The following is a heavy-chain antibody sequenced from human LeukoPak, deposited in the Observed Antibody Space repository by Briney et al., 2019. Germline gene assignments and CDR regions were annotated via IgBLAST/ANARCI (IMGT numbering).Heavy chain of an antibody. CDR1: EFTPITYG. J-gene: IGHJ4*02. CDR2: IWYDGSNK. V-gene: IGHV3-33*01. CDR3: AREKQKYSSGWYCLDY. Sequence: GGSLEPSVAALEFTPITYGLHWVRQAPAKGLEGLPLIWYDGSNKYYADSVKGRFTISRDNSKNTLYLQMNSLRAEDTAVYYCAREKQKYSSGWYCLDYWGQGTLVTVSS. D-gene: IGHD6-19*01.